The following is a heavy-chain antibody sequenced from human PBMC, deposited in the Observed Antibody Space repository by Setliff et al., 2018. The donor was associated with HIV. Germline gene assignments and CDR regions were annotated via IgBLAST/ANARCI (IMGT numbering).Heavy chain of an antibody. Sequence: ASVKVSCKTSGYAFTDYSIHWVRQAPGQGLEWVGRINPDSRGTNYAQTFQGRVTMTRDTSVSTAYMELSRLESDDTAVFYCARGVKGIATTGKYYFDYWGQGTLVTVSS. CDR2: INPDSRGT. D-gene: IGHD6-13*01. CDR1: GYAFTDYS. CDR3: ARGVKGIATTGKYYFDY. V-gene: IGHV1-2*06. J-gene: IGHJ4*02.